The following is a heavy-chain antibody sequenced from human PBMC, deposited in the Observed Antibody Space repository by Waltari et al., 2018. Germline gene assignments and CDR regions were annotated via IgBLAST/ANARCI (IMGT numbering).Heavy chain of an antibody. D-gene: IGHD3-10*01. CDR3: APLPGGSGQTFDY. J-gene: IGHJ4*02. CDR2: IDPEDSET. Sequence: EVQLVQSGAEVKKPGATVKISCKASGYTFIDYFMHWVQQAPGKELEWVGRIDPEDSETEDAEKFQGRVTITADTSTDTSYLELSSLRSDDTAVYYCAPLPGGSGQTFDYWGQGTLLTVSS. V-gene: IGHV1-69-2*01. CDR1: GYTFIDYF.